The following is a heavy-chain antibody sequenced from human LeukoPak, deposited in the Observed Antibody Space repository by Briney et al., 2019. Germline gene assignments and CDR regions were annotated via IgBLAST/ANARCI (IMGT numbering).Heavy chain of an antibody. CDR3: AHSGPELRRAYFDY. J-gene: IGHJ4*02. V-gene: IGHV2-5*02. CDR1: GFSLSTSGVG. CDR2: IYWDDDK. D-gene: IGHD1-14*01. Sequence: ESGPTLVKPTQTLTLTCTFSGFSLSTSGVGVGWIRQPPGKALEWLALIYWDDDKRYSPSLKSRLTITKDTSKNQVVLTMTNMDPVDPATYYCAHSGPELRRAYFDYWGQGTLVTVSS.